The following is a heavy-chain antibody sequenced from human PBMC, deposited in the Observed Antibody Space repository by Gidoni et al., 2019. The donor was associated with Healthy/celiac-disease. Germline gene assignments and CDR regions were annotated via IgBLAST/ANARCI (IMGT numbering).Heavy chain of an antibody. CDR3: ARTKRGITGTGAYDY. Sequence: QVQLQQWGAGLLKPSETLSLTCAVYGGSFSGYYWNWSRQPPGKGLEWIGEINHSGSTNYNPSLKSRVTISVDTSKNQFSLKLSSVTAADTAVYYCARTKRGITGTGAYDYWGQGTLVTVSS. D-gene: IGHD1-7*01. CDR2: INHSGST. CDR1: GGSFSGYY. V-gene: IGHV4-34*01. J-gene: IGHJ4*02.